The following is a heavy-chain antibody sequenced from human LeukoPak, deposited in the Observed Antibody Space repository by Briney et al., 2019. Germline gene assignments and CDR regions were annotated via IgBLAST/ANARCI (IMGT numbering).Heavy chain of an antibody. J-gene: IGHJ4*02. CDR3: ARESGKFDY. Sequence: GGSLRLSCVASGLPIGDFAMHWVRQAPGQGLEWVSLISGDGVSTFFADSVKGRFSISRDNSKNSLFLEMSSLRTGDTAMYYCARESGKFDYWGQGTLVAVSS. CDR2: ISGDGVST. CDR1: GLPIGDFA. V-gene: IGHV3-43*02.